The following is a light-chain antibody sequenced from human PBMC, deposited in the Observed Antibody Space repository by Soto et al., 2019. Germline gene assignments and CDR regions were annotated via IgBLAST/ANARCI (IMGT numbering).Light chain of an antibody. V-gene: IGKV1-5*03. CDR2: KAS. CDR1: QSITDW. CDR3: QYWDDYSWT. Sequence: DIQLTQSPSFLSASVGDRVTITCRASQSITDWLAWYQQKPGKAPKFLIYKASNLEGGVPSRFSGSGSGTEFTLTISSVQPDDFATYYCQYWDDYSWTFGQGTKVEIK. J-gene: IGKJ1*01.